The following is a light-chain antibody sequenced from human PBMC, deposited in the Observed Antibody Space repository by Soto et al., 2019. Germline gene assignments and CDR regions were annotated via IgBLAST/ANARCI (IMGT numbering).Light chain of an antibody. V-gene: IGLV2-14*01. CDR3: SSYTSSSTLGV. Sequence: QSVLTQPASVSGSPGQSITISCTGTSSDVGGYNYVSWYQQHPGKAPKLMIYEVSNRPSGVSNRFSGSKSGNTASLPISGLQAEDEADYYCSSYTSSSTLGVFGTGTKVTVL. J-gene: IGLJ1*01. CDR1: SSDVGGYNY. CDR2: EVS.